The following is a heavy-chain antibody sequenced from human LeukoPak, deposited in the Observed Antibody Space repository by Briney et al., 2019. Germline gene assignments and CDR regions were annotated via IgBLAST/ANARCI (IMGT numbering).Heavy chain of an antibody. Sequence: GGSLRLSCAASGRYWMHWVRQAPGKGLVWVSHINSDGSWTSYADSVKGRFTISKDNAKNTVYLQMSNLRVEDTAVYYCVSFYEAYWGRGTLVTVSS. CDR1: GRYW. CDR2: INSDGSWT. D-gene: IGHD2/OR15-2a*01. J-gene: IGHJ4*02. V-gene: IGHV3-74*01. CDR3: VSFYEAY.